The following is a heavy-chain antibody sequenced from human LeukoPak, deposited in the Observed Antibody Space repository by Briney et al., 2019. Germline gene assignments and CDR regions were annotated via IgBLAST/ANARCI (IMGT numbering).Heavy chain of an antibody. CDR1: GFTFSNYG. CDR3: AKDGGPRGYSYGYPSYYGMDV. CDR2: ISYGGSNK. J-gene: IGHJ6*02. V-gene: IGHV3-30*18. D-gene: IGHD5-18*01. Sequence: GRSLRLSCAASGFTFSNYGMHWVRQAPGKGLEWVVVISYGGSNKYYGDSVKGRFTISRDNSKNTLYLQMNSLRGEDTAVYYCAKDGGPRGYSYGYPSYYGMDVWGQGTTVTVSS.